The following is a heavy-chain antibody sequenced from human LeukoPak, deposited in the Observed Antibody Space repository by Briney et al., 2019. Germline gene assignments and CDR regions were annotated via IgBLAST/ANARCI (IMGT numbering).Heavy chain of an antibody. J-gene: IGHJ4*02. CDR3: ARWGPYFDY. CDR1: GGSISSYY. D-gene: IGHD7-27*01. CDR2: IYYSGST. Sequence: PSETLSLTCTVSGGSISSYYWSWIRQPPGEGLEWIGYIYYSGSTNYNPSLKSRVTISVDTSRNQFSLRLTSVTAADTAVYYCARWGPYFDYWGQGTLVTVSS. V-gene: IGHV4-59*12.